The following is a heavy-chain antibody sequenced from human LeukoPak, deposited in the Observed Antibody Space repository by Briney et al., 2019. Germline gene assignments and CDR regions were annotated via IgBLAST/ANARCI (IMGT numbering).Heavy chain of an antibody. CDR2: IKQDGSEK. J-gene: IGHJ6*02. V-gene: IGHV3-7*01. CDR3: ARGAVVVTAKRYYYYGMDV. D-gene: IGHD2-21*02. Sequence: GGSLRLSCAASGFTFSSYWMSWVRQAPGKGLEWVANIKQDGSEKYYVDSVKGRFTISRDNAKNSLYLQMNSLRAEDTAVYYCARGAVVVTAKRYYYYGMDVWGQGTTVTVSS. CDR1: GFTFSSYW.